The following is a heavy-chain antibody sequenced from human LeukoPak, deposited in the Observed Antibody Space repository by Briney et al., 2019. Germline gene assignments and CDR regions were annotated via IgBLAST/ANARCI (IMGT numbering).Heavy chain of an antibody. CDR2: INHSGST. Sequence: SETLSLTCTVSGGSISSYYWSWIRQPPGKGLEWIGEINHSGSTNYNPSLKSRVTISVDTSKNQFSLKLSSVTAADTAVYYCARGLVRGYSYGVFDYWGQGTLVTVSS. J-gene: IGHJ4*02. CDR3: ARGLVRGYSYGVFDY. D-gene: IGHD5-18*01. CDR1: GGSISSYY. V-gene: IGHV4-34*01.